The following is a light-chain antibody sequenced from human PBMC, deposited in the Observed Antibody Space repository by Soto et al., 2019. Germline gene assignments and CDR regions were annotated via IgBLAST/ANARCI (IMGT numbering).Light chain of an antibody. Sequence: QSALTQPASVSGSPGQSNTISCTGTSSDVGGYNYVSWYQQHPGKAPKLMIYDVSNRPSGVSNRFSGSKSGNTASLTISGLQAEDEADYYCSSYTSSSTPPYVFGTGTKLTVL. V-gene: IGLV2-14*01. CDR3: SSYTSSSTPPYV. J-gene: IGLJ1*01. CDR2: DVS. CDR1: SSDVGGYNY.